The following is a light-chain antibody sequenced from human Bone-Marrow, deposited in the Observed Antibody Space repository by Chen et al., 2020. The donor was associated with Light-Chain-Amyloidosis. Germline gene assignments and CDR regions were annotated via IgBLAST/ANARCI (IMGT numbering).Light chain of an antibody. J-gene: IGLJ3*02. Sequence: SYVLTQPSSGSAAPGQTATLARGGNNLGSTSGHWYQQTPGQAPLLVVYDDSDRPSGIPARLAGSNTGNTATLTSSRVEAGDEAADYCQVWDQGSDRPVFGGGTKLTVL. CDR2: DDS. CDR1: NLGSTS. V-gene: IGLV3-21*02. CDR3: QVWDQGSDRPV.